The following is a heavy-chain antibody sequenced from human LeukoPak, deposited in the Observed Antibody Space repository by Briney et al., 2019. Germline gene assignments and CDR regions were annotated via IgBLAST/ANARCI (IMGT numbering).Heavy chain of an antibody. CDR1: GYSFTDCW. CDR2: IYPGDSNT. V-gene: IGHV5-51*01. Sequence: GESLKISWNGSGYSFTDCWIGWVRQLPGKVVGGMGIIYPGDSNTKYSTSFKGQVTISVDKSISTGYLQWSSPKASDTAMYYCARPREFTDAFDIWGQGKMVTVSS. CDR3: ARPREFTDAFDI. J-gene: IGHJ3*02. D-gene: IGHD2/OR15-2a*01.